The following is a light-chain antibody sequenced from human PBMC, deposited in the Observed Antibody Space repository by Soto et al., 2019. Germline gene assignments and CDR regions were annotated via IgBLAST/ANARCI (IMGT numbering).Light chain of an antibody. CDR1: QSVSRY. CDR2: DAS. V-gene: IGKV3-11*01. J-gene: IGKJ5*01. Sequence: EIVLTQSPSTLSFSPWERSSLSFVASQSVSRYLAWYQQKPGQAPRLLIYDASNRATGIPARFSGSGSGTDFTLTISSLEPEDFAVYYCQQRSNWPPITFGQGTRLEI. CDR3: QQRSNWPPIT.